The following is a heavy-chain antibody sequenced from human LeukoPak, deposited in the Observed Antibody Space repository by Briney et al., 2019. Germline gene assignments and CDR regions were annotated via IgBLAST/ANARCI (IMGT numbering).Heavy chain of an antibody. CDR2: IRSKANSYAT. CDR3: TSLLDYYGSGTYYSGY. J-gene: IGHJ4*02. CDR1: GFTFSGSA. D-gene: IGHD3-10*01. V-gene: IGHV3-73*01. Sequence: GGSLRLSCAASGFTFSGSAMHWVRQASGKGLEWVGRIRSKANSYATAYAASVKGWFTISRDDSKNTAYLQMNGLKTEDTAVYYCTSLLDYYGSGTYYSGYWGQGTLVTVSS.